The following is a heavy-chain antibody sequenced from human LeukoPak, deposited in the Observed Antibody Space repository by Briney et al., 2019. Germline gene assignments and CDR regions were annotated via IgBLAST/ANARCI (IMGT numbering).Heavy chain of an antibody. CDR3: ARDRLGYGGMDGMDV. CDR1: GGSISSSS. J-gene: IGHJ6*02. CDR2: ISSSSSTI. V-gene: IGHV3-48*04. D-gene: IGHD4/OR15-4a*01. Sequence: PSETLSLTCTVSGGSISSSSYYWGWIRQPPGKGLEWDSYISSSSSTIYYADSVKGRFTISRDNAKNSLYLQMNSLRAEDTAVYYCARDRLGYGGMDGMDVWGQGTTVTVSS.